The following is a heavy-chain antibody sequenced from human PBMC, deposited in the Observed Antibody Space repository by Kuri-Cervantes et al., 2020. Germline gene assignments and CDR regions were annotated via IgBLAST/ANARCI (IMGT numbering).Heavy chain of an antibody. CDR1: EFTFNNYE. V-gene: IGHV3-48*03. Sequence: GESLKISCAASEFTFNNYEMNWFRQAPGKGPEWVSYINGSGGLISYADSVKGRFTISRDNAKNTLYLQMNSLRAEDTAVYYCAREGGIAARPFDYWGQGTLVTVSS. J-gene: IGHJ4*02. CDR3: AREGGIAARPFDY. CDR2: INGSGGLI. D-gene: IGHD6-6*01.